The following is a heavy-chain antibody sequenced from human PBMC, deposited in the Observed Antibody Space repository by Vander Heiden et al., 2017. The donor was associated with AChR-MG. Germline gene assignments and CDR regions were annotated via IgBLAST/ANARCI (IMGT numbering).Heavy chain of an antibody. V-gene: IGHV1-3*01. D-gene: IGHD3-22*01. CDR2: INAGNGNT. Sequence: QVQLVQSGAEVKKPGASVTVSCQASGYTFTSYAMHWVRQAPGQRLEWMGWINAGNGNTKYSQKFQGRVTITRDTSASTAYMELSSLRSEDTAVYYCAREFPYYYDSSGYFDYWGQGTLVTVSS. CDR1: GYTFTSYA. CDR3: AREFPYYYDSSGYFDY. J-gene: IGHJ4*02.